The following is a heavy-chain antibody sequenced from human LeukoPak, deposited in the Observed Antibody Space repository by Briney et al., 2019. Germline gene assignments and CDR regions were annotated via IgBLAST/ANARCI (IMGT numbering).Heavy chain of an antibody. D-gene: IGHD6-19*01. CDR1: GFIFSDYH. CDR3: SGGRDIAVAGPGGYFDY. J-gene: IGHJ4*02. Sequence: GGSLRLSCAASGFIFSDYHMSWIREAPGKGLEWVSYISPGGDEVYFADSVKGRFTISRDNAKNSLFLQMSSLTAEDTAVYDCSGGRDIAVAGPGGYFDYWGQGSLVTVSS. V-gene: IGHV3-11*01. CDR2: ISPGGDEV.